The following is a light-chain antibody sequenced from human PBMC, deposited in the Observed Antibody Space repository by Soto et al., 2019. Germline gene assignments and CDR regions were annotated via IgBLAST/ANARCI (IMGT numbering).Light chain of an antibody. CDR1: NIGSKS. V-gene: IGLV3-21*02. Sequence: SSELTQPPSVSVAPGQTARITCGGNNIGSKSVHWYQQKPGQAPVLVVYDDSDRPSGSPERFSGSNSGNTATLTSSGVEAGDEADYYCQLWDSSSDHVVFGGGTKLTVL. CDR3: QLWDSSSDHVV. CDR2: DDS. J-gene: IGLJ2*01.